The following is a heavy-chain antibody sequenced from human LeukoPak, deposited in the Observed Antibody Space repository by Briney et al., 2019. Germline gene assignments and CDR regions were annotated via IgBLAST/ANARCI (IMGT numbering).Heavy chain of an antibody. CDR3: ALMGGGLFDY. V-gene: IGHV1-69*05. Sequence: ASVKVSCKASGGTFSSYAISWVRQAPGQGLEWMGGIIPIFGTANYAQKFQGRVTMTRDTSISTAYMELSRLRSDDTAVYYCALMGGGLFDYWGLGTPVTVSS. CDR1: GGTFSSYA. J-gene: IGHJ4*02. D-gene: IGHD3-16*01. CDR2: IIPIFGTA.